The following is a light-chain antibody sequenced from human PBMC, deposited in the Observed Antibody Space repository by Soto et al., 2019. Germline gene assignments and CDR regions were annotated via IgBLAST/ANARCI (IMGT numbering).Light chain of an antibody. CDR1: QNINNY. CDR3: QQYNSYRT. Sequence: DIQMTQSPSSLSASVGDRVTITCRASQNINNYLSWYQQRPGKAPKLLIYAASSLQSGVPSRFSGSGSGTDFTLTISSLQSDDFATYYCQQYNSYRTFGQGTKVDI. J-gene: IGKJ1*01. CDR2: AAS. V-gene: IGKV1-16*01.